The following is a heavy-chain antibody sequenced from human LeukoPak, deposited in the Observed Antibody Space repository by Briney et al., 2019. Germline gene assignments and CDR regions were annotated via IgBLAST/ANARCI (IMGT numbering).Heavy chain of an antibody. Sequence: SVKVSCKASGGTSSSYAISWVRQAPGQGLEWMGGIIPIFGTANYAQKFQGRVTITADESTSTAYMELSSLRSEDTAVYYCASGLYYGSGSYPYYYYGMDVWGKGTTVTVSS. J-gene: IGHJ6*04. V-gene: IGHV1-69*13. CDR3: ASGLYYGSGSYPYYYYGMDV. CDR2: IIPIFGTA. D-gene: IGHD3-10*01. CDR1: GGTSSSYA.